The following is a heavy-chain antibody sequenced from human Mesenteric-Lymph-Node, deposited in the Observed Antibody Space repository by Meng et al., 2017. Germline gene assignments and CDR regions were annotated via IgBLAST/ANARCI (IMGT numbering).Heavy chain of an antibody. Sequence: QVQPQQGGAGLLKPSETLSLTCAVYGGSFSGYYWSWIRQPPGKGLEWIGEINHSGSTNYNPSLKSRVTISVDTSKNQFSLKLSSVTAADTAVYYCARVGWRQWSFDLWGRGTLVTVSS. D-gene: IGHD5-18*01. CDR3: ARVGWRQWSFDL. CDR2: INHSGST. V-gene: IGHV4-34*01. CDR1: GGSFSGYY. J-gene: IGHJ2*01.